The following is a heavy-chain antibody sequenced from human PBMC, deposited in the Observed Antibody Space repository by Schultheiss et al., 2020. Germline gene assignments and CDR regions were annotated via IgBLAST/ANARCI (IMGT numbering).Heavy chain of an antibody. CDR3: AKSVDSSNWYSFDY. Sequence: GGSLRLSCAASGFTVSSNYMSWVRQAPGKGLEWVSVIYSGGSTYYADSVKGRFTISRDNSKNTLYLQMGSLRAEDTAVFYCAKSVDSSNWYSFDYWGQGTLVTVSS. J-gene: IGHJ4*02. V-gene: IGHV3-66*01. D-gene: IGHD6-13*01. CDR1: GFTVSSNY. CDR2: IYSGGST.